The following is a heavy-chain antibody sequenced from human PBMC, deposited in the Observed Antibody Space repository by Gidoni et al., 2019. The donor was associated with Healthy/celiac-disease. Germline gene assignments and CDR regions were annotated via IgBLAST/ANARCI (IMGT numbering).Heavy chain of an antibody. CDR1: DYTFTSYG. V-gene: IGHV1-18*01. CDR2: SSAYNGNT. Sequence: QVQLVQSGAEVKKPGASVKVSGKASDYTFTSYGIGWVRQAPGQGLEWMGWSSAYNGNTNYAQKLQGRVTMTTDTSTSTAYMELRSLRSDDTAVYYCARDLSSGYDYGAVAGTFYYYYGMDVWGQGTTVTVSS. D-gene: IGHD5-12*01. J-gene: IGHJ6*02. CDR3: ARDLSSGYDYGAVAGTFYYYYGMDV.